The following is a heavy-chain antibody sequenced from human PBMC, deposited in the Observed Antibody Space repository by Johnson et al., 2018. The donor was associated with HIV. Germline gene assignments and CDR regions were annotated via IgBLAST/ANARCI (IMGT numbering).Heavy chain of an antibody. CDR2: ISSNGGST. Sequence: EPLVESGGGVVQPGRSLRLSCAASGFTFSSYAMHWVRQAPGKGLEYVSAISSNGGSTYYANSVKGRFTISRDNSKNTLYLQMNSLRAEDTAVYYCAKVYGFDYGDYYDAFDIWGQGTMVTVSS. V-gene: IGHV3-64*01. CDR1: GFTFSSYA. J-gene: IGHJ3*02. CDR3: AKVYGFDYGDYYDAFDI. D-gene: IGHD4-17*01.